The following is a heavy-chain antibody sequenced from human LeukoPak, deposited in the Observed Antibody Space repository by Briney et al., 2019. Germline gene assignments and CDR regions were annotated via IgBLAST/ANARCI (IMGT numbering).Heavy chain of an antibody. J-gene: IGHJ4*02. D-gene: IGHD6-13*01. CDR1: GFTFSNHA. CDR2: IGSDGRST. V-gene: IGHV3-64*01. Sequence: GGSLRLSCAASGFTFSNHAMHWVRQAPGKGLEYVSAIGSDGRSTYYANSVKGKFTISRDNSKNTPFLQMGSLRGEDMAVYFCARVAQGSSWYDYWGQGTLVTVSS. CDR3: ARVAQGSSWYDY.